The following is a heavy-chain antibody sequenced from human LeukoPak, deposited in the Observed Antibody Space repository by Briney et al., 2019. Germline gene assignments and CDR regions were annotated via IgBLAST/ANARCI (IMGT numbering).Heavy chain of an antibody. J-gene: IGHJ3*02. CDR2: IYPGDSDT. CDR3: ARREGNYEVRNDAFDI. D-gene: IGHD1-7*01. V-gene: IGHV5-51*01. CDR1: GYSFTSYW. Sequence: GESLKISCKGSGYSFTSYWIGWVRQMPGKGLEWMGIIYPGDSDTRYSPSFQGQVTISADKSISTAYLQWSSLKASDTAMYYCARREGNYEVRNDAFDIWGQGTMVTVSS.